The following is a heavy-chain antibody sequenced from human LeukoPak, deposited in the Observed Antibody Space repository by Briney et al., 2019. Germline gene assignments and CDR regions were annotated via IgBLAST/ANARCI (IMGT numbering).Heavy chain of an antibody. CDR1: GFTFSSYE. V-gene: IGHV3-48*03. D-gene: IGHD3-3*01. Sequence: GGSLRLPCAASGFTFSSYEMNWVRQAPGKGLEWVSYISSSGSTIYYADSVKGRFTISRDNAKNSLYLQMNSLRAEDTAVYYCARGHYDFWSGYQAALQYWGQGTLVTVSS. J-gene: IGHJ4*02. CDR2: ISSSGSTI. CDR3: ARGHYDFWSGYQAALQY.